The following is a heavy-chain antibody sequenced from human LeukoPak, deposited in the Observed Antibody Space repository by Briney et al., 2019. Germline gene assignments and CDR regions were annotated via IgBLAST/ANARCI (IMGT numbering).Heavy chain of an antibody. CDR3: ARVPHDYSNYYYFDY. V-gene: IGHV3-30*03. J-gene: IGHJ4*02. Sequence: HPGGSLRLSCAASGFTFSSYGMHWVRQAPGKGLEWVAVISYDVGKKYYADSVKGRFTISRDNSKNTLYLQMNSLRAEDTAVYYCARVPHDYSNYYYFDYWGQGTLVTVSS. CDR2: ISYDVGKK. CDR1: GFTFSSYG. D-gene: IGHD4-11*01.